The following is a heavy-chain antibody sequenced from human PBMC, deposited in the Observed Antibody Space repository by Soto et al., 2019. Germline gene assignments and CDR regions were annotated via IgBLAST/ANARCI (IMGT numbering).Heavy chain of an antibody. CDR2: INRDGTAT. D-gene: IGHD1-26*01. J-gene: IGHJ5*02. CDR1: GFTFTGNW. Sequence: EVQLVESGGGLVQPGGSLRLSCAASGFTFTGNWMHWVRQGPGKGLVWVARINRDGTATTYADSVTGRFTISRDNSKNTLYLQMNRLGAEDTAVYYCATVGTGSYNWFDPWGQGTMVTVSS. CDR3: ATVGTGSYNWFDP. V-gene: IGHV3-74*01.